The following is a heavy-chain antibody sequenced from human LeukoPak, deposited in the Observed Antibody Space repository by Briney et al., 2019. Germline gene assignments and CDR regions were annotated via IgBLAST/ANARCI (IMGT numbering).Heavy chain of an antibody. J-gene: IGHJ4*02. CDR1: GGSISSSNYY. CDR3: ARRKYYYGSGSTYYFDY. Sequence: SETLSLTCTVSGGSISSSNYYWGWIRQPPGKGLEWIGSVYYIGSTYYNPSLKSRVTISVDTSKNQFSLKLSSVTAADTAVYYCARRKYYYGSGSTYYFDYWGQGTLVTVSS. D-gene: IGHD3-10*01. CDR2: VYYIGST. V-gene: IGHV4-39*07.